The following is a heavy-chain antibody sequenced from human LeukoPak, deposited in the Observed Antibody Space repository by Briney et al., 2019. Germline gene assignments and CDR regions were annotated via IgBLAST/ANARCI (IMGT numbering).Heavy chain of an antibody. D-gene: IGHD2-2*01. CDR3: ANSVGIVVVPAADY. Sequence: GGSLRLSCAASGFTFDDYAMHWVRQAPGKGLEWVSAISGSGGSTYYADSVKGRFTISRDNSKNTLYLQMNSLRAEDTAVYYCANSVGIVVVPAADYWGQGTLVTVSS. J-gene: IGHJ4*02. CDR1: GFTFDDYA. V-gene: IGHV3-23*01. CDR2: ISGSGGST.